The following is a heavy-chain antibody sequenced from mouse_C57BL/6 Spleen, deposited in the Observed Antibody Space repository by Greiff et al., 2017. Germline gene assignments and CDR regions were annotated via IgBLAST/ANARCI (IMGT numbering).Heavy chain of an antibody. D-gene: IGHD1-1*01. CDR1: GFTFSDYY. CDR3: ARQKATVYAMDY. Sequence: EVKLVESGGGLVQPGGSLKLSCAASGFTFSDYYMYWVRQTPEKRLEWVAYISNGGGSTYYPDTGKGRFTISRDNAKNTLYLQMSRLKSEDTAMYYCARQKATVYAMDYWGQGTSVTVSS. CDR2: ISNGGGST. V-gene: IGHV5-12*01. J-gene: IGHJ4*01.